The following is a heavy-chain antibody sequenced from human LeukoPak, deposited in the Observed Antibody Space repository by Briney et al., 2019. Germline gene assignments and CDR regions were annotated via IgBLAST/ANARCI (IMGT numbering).Heavy chain of an antibody. V-gene: IGHV2-5*02. CDR1: GFSLNTSGVG. CDR2: IYWDDDK. D-gene: IGHD1-26*01. J-gene: IGHJ1*01. Sequence: SGPTLVNPTQTLTLTCTFSGFSLNTSGVGVGWIRQPPGKALEWLALIYWDDDKRYSPSLKSRLTITKDTSKNQVVLTMTNMDPVDTATYYCAHKVEVGVNTRYFQHWGQGTLVTVSS. CDR3: AHKVEVGVNTRYFQH.